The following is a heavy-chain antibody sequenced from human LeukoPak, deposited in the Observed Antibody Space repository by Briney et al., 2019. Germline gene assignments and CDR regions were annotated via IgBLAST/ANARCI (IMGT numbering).Heavy chain of an antibody. D-gene: IGHD6-19*01. J-gene: IGHJ5*02. CDR3: AREGNIAVAGKRGYNWFDP. Sequence: SETLSLTCTVSGGSISSSSYYWGWIRQPPGKGLEWIGSIYYSGSTYYNPSLKSRVTISVDTSKNQFSLKLSSVTAADTAVYYCAREGNIAVAGKRGYNWFDPWGQGTLVTVSS. V-gene: IGHV4-39*07. CDR1: GGSISSSSYY. CDR2: IYYSGST.